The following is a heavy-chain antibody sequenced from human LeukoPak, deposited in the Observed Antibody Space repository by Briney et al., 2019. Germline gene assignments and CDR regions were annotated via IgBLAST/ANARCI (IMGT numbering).Heavy chain of an antibody. CDR2: IIPILGIA. CDR1: GGTFSSYA. V-gene: IGHV1-69*04. CDR3: ARGTRAGSYFSDY. J-gene: IGHJ4*02. Sequence: VASVKVSCKASGGTFSSYAISWVRQAPGQGLEWMGRIIPILGIANYAQKFQGRVTITADKSTSTAYMELSSLRSEDTAVYYRARGTRAGSYFSDYWGEGTLVTVSS. D-gene: IGHD3-10*01.